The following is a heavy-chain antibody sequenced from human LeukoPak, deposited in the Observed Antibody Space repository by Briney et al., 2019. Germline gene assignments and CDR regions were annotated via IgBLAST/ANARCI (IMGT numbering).Heavy chain of an antibody. CDR1: GFTFSNYW. V-gene: IGHV3-74*01. J-gene: IGHJ4*02. CDR3: ARPGWYYSGSGSYYIDS. CDR2: INDGGSRT. Sequence: GGSLRLSCAASGFTFSNYWVHWVRQAPGKGLVWVSGINDGGSRTTYADSVRGRFTISRDNAKNTLYLQMNSLRAEDTAVYYCARPGWYYSGSGSYYIDSWGQGPLVTVSS. D-gene: IGHD3-10*01.